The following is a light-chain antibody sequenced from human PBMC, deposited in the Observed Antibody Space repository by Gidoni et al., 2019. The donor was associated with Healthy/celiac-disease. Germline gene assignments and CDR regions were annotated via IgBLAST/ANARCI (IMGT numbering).Light chain of an antibody. CDR3: SSYTSSSTHVV. V-gene: IGLV2-18*02. Sequence: SALTQPPSVSGSPGQSVTISCTGTSSDVGSYNRVSWYQQPPGTAPKLMIYEVSNRPSGVPDRFSGSKSGNTASLTISGLQAEDEADYYCSSYTSSSTHVVFGGGTKLTVL. CDR2: EVS. CDR1: SSDVGSYNR. J-gene: IGLJ2*01.